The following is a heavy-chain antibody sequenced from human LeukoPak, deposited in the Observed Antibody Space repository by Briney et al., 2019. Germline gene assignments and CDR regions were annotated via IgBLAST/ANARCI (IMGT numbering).Heavy chain of an antibody. Sequence: SETLSLTCTVSGGSISSSSYYWGWIRQPPGKGLEWIGSIYYSGSTYYNPSLKSRVTISVDTSKNQFSLKLSSVTAADTAVYYCARKGDIWSGYYQSTFDYWGQGTLVTVSS. V-gene: IGHV4-39*01. CDR2: IYYSGST. CDR3: ARKGDIWSGYYQSTFDY. CDR1: GGSISSSSYY. D-gene: IGHD3-3*01. J-gene: IGHJ4*02.